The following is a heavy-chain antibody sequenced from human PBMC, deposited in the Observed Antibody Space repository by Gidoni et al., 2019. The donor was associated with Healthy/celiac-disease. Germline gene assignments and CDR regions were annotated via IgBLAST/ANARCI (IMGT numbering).Heavy chain of an antibody. CDR3: ARDSSSSSAFDI. CDR2: IYSGGST. J-gene: IGHJ3*02. CDR1: GFTVSSNY. D-gene: IGHD6-6*01. V-gene: IGHV3-66*01. Sequence: EVQLVESGGGLVQPGGSLGLSCAASGFTVSSNYMGWVRQAPGEGVGWVSVIYSGGSTYYADSVKGRFTISRDNSKNTLYLQMNSLRAEDTAVYYCARDSSSSSAFDIWGQGTMVTVSS.